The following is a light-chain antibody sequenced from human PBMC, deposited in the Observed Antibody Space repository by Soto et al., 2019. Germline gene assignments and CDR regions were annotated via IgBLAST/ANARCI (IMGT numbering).Light chain of an antibody. CDR1: QSVSSNY. CDR3: QQYGSSPRT. CDR2: GAS. J-gene: IGKJ1*01. V-gene: IGKV3-20*01. Sequence: EIVLTQSPGTLSLSPGERATLSCRASQSVSSNYLAWYQQKPGQAPRLLIYGASSRAPGIPDRFSGSGSGTDLTLTISRLEPEDFAVYYCQQYGSSPRTFGQGTKVEIK.